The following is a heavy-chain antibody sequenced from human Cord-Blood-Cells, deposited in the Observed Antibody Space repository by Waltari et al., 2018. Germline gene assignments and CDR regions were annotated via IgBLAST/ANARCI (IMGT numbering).Heavy chain of an antibody. CDR3: ARVATDWGLGFDY. Sequence: QVQLVQSGAEVKKPGSSVKVSCTASGGPFSSSAISWVRQAPGQGLEWMGVIIPIFGTANYAQKFQGRVTITADESTSTAYMELSSLRSEDTAVYYCARVATDWGLGFDYWGQGTLVTVSS. D-gene: IGHD7-27*01. J-gene: IGHJ4*02. CDR1: GGPFSSSA. CDR2: IIPIFGTA. V-gene: IGHV1-69*01.